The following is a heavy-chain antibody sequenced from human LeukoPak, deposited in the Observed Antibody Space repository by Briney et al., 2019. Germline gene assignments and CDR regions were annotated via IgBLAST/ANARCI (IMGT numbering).Heavy chain of an antibody. D-gene: IGHD6-13*01. V-gene: IGHV3-53*01. Sequence: GGSLRLSCAASGLTVSSNYMTWVRQAPGKGLEWVSIIHTNGNTYYADSVKGRFTISGDNSKNTLYLQMNSLRTEDTAVYYCASSRTAASSNWFDPWGQGTLATVSS. CDR2: IHTNGNT. CDR3: ASSRTAASSNWFDP. J-gene: IGHJ5*02. CDR1: GLTVSSNY.